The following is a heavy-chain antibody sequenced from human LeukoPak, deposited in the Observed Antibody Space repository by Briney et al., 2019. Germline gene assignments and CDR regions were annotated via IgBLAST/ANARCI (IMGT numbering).Heavy chain of an antibody. CDR2: IYYSGST. Sequence: SETLSLTCTVSGGSISSYYWSWIRKPPGKGLEWIGYIYYSGSTNYNPSLKSRVTISVDTSKNQFSLKLSSVTAADTAVYYCARIGSGLAWAFDYWGQGTLVTVSS. CDR3: ARIGSGLAWAFDY. J-gene: IGHJ4*02. CDR1: GGSISSYY. V-gene: IGHV4-59*01. D-gene: IGHD6-25*01.